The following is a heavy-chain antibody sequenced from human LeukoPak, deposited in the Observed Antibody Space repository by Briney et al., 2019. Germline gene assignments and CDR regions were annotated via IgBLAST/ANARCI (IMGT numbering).Heavy chain of an antibody. J-gene: IGHJ4*02. CDR2: LSYDGTTE. V-gene: IGHV3-30*04. CDR3: ARVFPEDFWSGYYDDQRSAEISLEKYYFDY. D-gene: IGHD3-3*01. Sequence: QPGGSLRLSCAASGFPFSYYAMQWVRQAPDKGLEWVAALSYDGTTEHYADSVKGRFTISRDNSKNTLYLQMNSLRAEDTAVYYCARVFPEDFWSGYYDDQRSAEISLEKYYFDYWGQGTLVTVSS. CDR1: GFPFSYYA.